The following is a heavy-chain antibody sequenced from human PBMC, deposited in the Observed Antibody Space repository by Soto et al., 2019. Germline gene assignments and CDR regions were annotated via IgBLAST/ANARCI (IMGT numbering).Heavy chain of an antibody. J-gene: IGHJ5*01. V-gene: IGHV3-11*01. CDR3: ARSRHMATDFES. Sequence: PGGSLRLSCAASGFTFSDYDMSWIRQAPGKRLEWVSYISRSGGTIFSADSMKGRFAISRDNSNNLLYLQMNSLRVEDTAMYFCARSRHMATDFESWGQGTLVTVSS. CDR2: ISRSGGTI. CDR1: GFTFSDYD. D-gene: IGHD1-1*01.